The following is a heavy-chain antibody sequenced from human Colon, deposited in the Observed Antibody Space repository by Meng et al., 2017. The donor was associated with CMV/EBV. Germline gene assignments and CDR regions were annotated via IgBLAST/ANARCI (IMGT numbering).Heavy chain of an antibody. CDR1: AYTFTDYY. J-gene: IGHJ5*02. CDR3: ARDWLGFKVWFGP. Sequence: AYAYTFTDYYIHWVRQAPGQGLEWMGWINPNSGGTNYAQKFEGRVTMTRDTSISTAYMEMRRLTSDDTAVYYCARDWLGFKVWFGPWGQGTLVTVSS. CDR2: INPNSGGT. D-gene: IGHD3-3*01. V-gene: IGHV1-2*02.